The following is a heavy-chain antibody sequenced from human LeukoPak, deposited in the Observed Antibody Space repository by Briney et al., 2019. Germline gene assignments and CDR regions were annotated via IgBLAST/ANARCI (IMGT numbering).Heavy chain of an antibody. D-gene: IGHD3-22*01. Sequence: GGSLRLSCAASGFTFSSYAMSWVRQAPGKGLEWVAVTSYDGSSKYYGDSVKGRFTISRDNSKNTLYLQMNSLRAEDTAVYYCARENYYDSSGLGDWGQGTLVTVSS. J-gene: IGHJ4*02. CDR2: TSYDGSSK. CDR3: ARENYYDSSGLGD. CDR1: GFTFSSYA. V-gene: IGHV3-30*03.